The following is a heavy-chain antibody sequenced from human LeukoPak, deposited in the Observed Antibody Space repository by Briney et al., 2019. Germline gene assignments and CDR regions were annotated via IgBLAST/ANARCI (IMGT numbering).Heavy chain of an antibody. D-gene: IGHD6-19*01. CDR3: ARSPYSSGPYYFDY. Sequence: SETLSLTCTVSGYSISSGYYWGWIRQPPGEGLEWIGSIYHSGSTYYNPSLKSRVTISVDTSKNQFSLKLSSVTAADTAVYYCARSPYSSGPYYFDYWGQGTLVTVSS. V-gene: IGHV4-38-2*02. CDR1: GYSISSGYY. CDR2: IYHSGST. J-gene: IGHJ4*02.